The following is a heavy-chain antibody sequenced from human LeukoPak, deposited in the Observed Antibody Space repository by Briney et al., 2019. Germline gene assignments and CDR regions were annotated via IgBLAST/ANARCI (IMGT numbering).Heavy chain of an antibody. J-gene: IGHJ2*01. CDR3: ARDPRYCSGGSCYNDWYFDL. V-gene: IGHV4-34*01. D-gene: IGHD2-15*01. Sequence: SETLSLTCAVYGGSFSGYYWSWIRQPPGKGLEWIGEINHSGSTNYNPSLKSRVTISVDKSKNQFSLKLSSVTAADTAVYYCARDPRYCSGGSCYNDWYFDLWGRGTLVTVSS. CDR1: GGSFSGYY. CDR2: INHSGST.